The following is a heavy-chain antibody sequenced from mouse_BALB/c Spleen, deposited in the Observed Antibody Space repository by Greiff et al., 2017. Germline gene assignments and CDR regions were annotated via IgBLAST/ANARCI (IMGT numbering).Heavy chain of an antibody. J-gene: IGHJ4*01. CDR1: GFNIKDTY. D-gene: IGHD2-3*01. CDR3: ARYEWYAMDY. Sequence: VQLQQSGAELVKPGASVKLSCTASGFNIKDTYMHWVKQRPEQGLEWIGRIDPANGNTKYDPKFQGKATITADTSSNTDYLQLSSLTSEDTAVYYCARYEWYAMDYWGQGTSVTVSS. CDR2: IDPANGNT. V-gene: IGHV14-3*02.